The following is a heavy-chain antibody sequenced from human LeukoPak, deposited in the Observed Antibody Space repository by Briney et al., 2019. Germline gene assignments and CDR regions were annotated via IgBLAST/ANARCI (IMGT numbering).Heavy chain of an antibody. D-gene: IGHD3-10*01. Sequence: GASVKVSCKASGYTFTNYGISWVRQAPGQGLEWMGWISAYNGNTNYAQKLQGRVTMTTDTSTSTAYMELRSLRSDDTAVYYCARVGRLLWFGELFRWFDPWGQGTLVTVSS. J-gene: IGHJ5*02. CDR1: GYTFTNYG. CDR2: ISAYNGNT. V-gene: IGHV1-18*01. CDR3: ARVGRLLWFGELFRWFDP.